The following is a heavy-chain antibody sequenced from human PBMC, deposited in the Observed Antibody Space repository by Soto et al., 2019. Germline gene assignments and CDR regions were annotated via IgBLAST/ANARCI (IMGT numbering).Heavy chain of an antibody. CDR3: ARCCVPNCPDY. V-gene: IGHV1-18*01. Sequence: QVQLGQSGAEVKKPGASVKVSCKASGYTFTSYGISWVRQAPGQGLEWIGWISAYNGNTNYAQKLQGRVTMPTDTPTRTAYMELRSLRSDDTAVYYCARCCVPNCPDYWGQGTLCTVSS. CDR2: ISAYNGNT. J-gene: IGHJ4*02. D-gene: IGHD1-1*01. CDR1: GYTFTSYG.